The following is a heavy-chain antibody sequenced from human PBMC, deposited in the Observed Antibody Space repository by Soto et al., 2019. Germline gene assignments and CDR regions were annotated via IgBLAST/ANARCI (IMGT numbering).Heavy chain of an antibody. CDR3: ARSTGITTTAAAFDT. J-gene: IGHJ3*02. V-gene: IGHV1-2*04. D-gene: IGHD1-20*01. CDR1: GYTFTGYY. Sequence: GASVKVSCKASGYTFTGYYMHWVRQAPGQGLEWMGWINPTGGGTNYAQKFQGWVTMTRDTSISTAYMELSRLRSDDTAVYYCARSTGITTTAAAFDTWGQGTMVTVSS. CDR2: INPTGGGT.